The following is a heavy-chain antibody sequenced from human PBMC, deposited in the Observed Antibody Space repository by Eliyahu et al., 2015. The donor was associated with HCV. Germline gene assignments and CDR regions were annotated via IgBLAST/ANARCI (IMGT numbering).Heavy chain of an antibody. CDR1: GGSISSYY. Sequence: QVQLQESGPGLVKPSETLSLTCTVSGGSISSYYWSWIRQPPGKGTGGVGVIYLQGGTNHNPPLKSRVTISVDTSKNQFSLKLSSVTAADTAVYYCARGSSGTKSDYWGQGTLVTVSS. CDR2: IYLQGGT. J-gene: IGHJ4*02. CDR3: ARGSSGTKSDY. D-gene: IGHD3-22*01. V-gene: IGHV4-59*01.